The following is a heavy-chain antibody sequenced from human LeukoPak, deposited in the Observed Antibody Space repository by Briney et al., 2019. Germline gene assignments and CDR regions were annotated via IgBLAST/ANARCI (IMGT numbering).Heavy chain of an antibody. V-gene: IGHV4-59*08. CDR1: GGSISSYY. CDR2: IYYSGST. Sequence: SETLSLTCTVSGGSISSYYWSWTRQPPGKGLEWIGYIYYSGSTNYNPSLKSRVTISVDTSKNQFSLKLSSVTAADTAVYYCARLGGGSSVDYWGRGTLVTVSS. D-gene: IGHD1-26*01. J-gene: IGHJ4*02. CDR3: ARLGGGSSVDY.